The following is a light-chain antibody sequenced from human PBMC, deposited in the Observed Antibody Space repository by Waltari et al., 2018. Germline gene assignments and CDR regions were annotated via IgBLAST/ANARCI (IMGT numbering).Light chain of an antibody. CDR3: QHYNNLPLT. V-gene: IGKV3-15*01. CDR1: ESVSSK. J-gene: IGKJ4*01. Sequence: EIVMTQSPATLSVSPGERVTLSCRASESVSSKLAWYQQRAGQAPRLLIYGASTRATGIPARFSGSGSGTEFTLTISSLQSEDFAVYFCQHYNNLPLTFGGGTKVEIK. CDR2: GAS.